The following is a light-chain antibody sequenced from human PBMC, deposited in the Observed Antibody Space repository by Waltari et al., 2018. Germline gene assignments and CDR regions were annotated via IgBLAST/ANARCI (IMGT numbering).Light chain of an antibody. CDR2: GVS. Sequence: QSALTQPASVSVSPRQSITISCTGPSSDLGAYNYVSWYQQHSGKAPKLVIFGVSDRPPGVSNRFSGSKSGNTASLTISGLQAEDEADYYCISFTSSNTWVFGGGTRVTVL. CDR1: SSDLGAYNY. CDR3: ISFTSSNTWV. J-gene: IGLJ3*02. V-gene: IGLV2-14*01.